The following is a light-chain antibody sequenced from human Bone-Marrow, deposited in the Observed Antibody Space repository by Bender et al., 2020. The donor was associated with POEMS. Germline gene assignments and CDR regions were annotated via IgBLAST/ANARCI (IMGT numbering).Light chain of an antibody. CDR1: SSDIGAYDY. V-gene: IGLV2-14*03. CDR2: DVT. J-gene: IGLJ1*01. Sequence: QSALTQPASVSGSPGQSITISCIGTSSDIGAYDYVSWYQQHPDKAPKLLIYDVTNRPSGVSSRFSGSKSGNTASLTISGLQADDEANYFCSSYASSTTLVVFGTGTKVTVL. CDR3: SSYASSTTLVV.